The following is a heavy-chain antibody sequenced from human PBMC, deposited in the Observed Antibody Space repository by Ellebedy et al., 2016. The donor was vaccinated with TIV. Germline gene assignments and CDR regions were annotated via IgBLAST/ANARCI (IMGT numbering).Heavy chain of an antibody. CDR2: MRQDGGDK. D-gene: IGHD4-17*01. Sequence: GESLKISCAASGFSFRSYWMSWVRQAPGKGLEWVANMRQDGGDKNYVDSVKGRFTISRDNAKKSLYLQMTSLRAEDTAVYYCATDGSYGDYLSPTHAFENWGQGTMVIVSS. J-gene: IGHJ3*02. CDR3: ATDGSYGDYLSPTHAFEN. CDR1: GFSFRSYW. V-gene: IGHV3-7*01.